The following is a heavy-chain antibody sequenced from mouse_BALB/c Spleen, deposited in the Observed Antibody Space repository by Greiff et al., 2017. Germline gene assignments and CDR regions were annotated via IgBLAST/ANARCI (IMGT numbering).Heavy chain of an antibody. CDR3: GRSRDYGYYAMDY. D-gene: IGHD1-2*01. J-gene: IGHJ4*01. V-gene: IGHV1-66*01. CDR2: IFPGSGNT. Sequence: VQLQQSGPELVKPGASVKISCKASGYSFTSYYIHWVKQRPGQGLEWIGWIFPGSGNTKYNEKFKGKATLTADTSSSTAYMQLSSLTSEDSAVYFCGRSRDYGYYAMDYWGQGTSVTVSS. CDR1: GYSFTSYY.